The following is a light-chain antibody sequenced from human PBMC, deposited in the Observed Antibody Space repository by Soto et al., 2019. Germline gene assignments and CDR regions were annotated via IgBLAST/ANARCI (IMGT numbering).Light chain of an antibody. CDR2: AAS. CDR3: QQSYSTPPG. CDR1: QSISSH. J-gene: IGKJ2*03. V-gene: IGKV1-39*01. Sequence: DIQMTQSPSSLSASVGDRVTITCRASQSISSHLNWYQQKPGKAPNLLIYAASNLQSGVPSRFSGSRSGTDFTLTISSLQPEDFATYYCQQSYSTPPGFGQGTKLEI.